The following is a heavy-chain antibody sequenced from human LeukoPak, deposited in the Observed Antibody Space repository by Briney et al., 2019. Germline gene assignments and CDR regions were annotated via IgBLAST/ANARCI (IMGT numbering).Heavy chain of an antibody. CDR2: IYYSGST. D-gene: IGHD3-3*01. CDR1: GGSISSSSYY. J-gene: IGHJ4*02. V-gene: IGHV4-39*07. Sequence: SETLSLTCTVSGGSISSSSYYWGWIRQPPGKGLEWIGSIYYSGSTYYNPSLKSRVTISVDTSKNQFSPKLSSVTAADTAVYYCARAANFWSGLDYWGQGTLVTVSS. CDR3: ARAANFWSGLDY.